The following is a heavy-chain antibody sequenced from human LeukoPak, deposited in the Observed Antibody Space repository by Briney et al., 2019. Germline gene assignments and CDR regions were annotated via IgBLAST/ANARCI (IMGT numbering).Heavy chain of an antibody. CDR3: ARDCSSTSCYVAV. J-gene: IGHJ6*02. Sequence: PSETLSPTCTVSGGSISSYYWSWIRQPAGKGLEWIGRIYTSGSTNYNPSLKSRVTMSVDTSKNQFSLKLSSVTAADTAVYYCARDCSSTSCYVAVWGQGTTVTVSS. D-gene: IGHD2-2*01. CDR2: IYTSGST. CDR1: GGSISSYY. V-gene: IGHV4-4*07.